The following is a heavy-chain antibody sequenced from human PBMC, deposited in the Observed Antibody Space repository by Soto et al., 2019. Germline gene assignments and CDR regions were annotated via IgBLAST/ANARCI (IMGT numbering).Heavy chain of an antibody. CDR3: ARGNTIFGVAHKTYGMDV. J-gene: IGHJ6*02. CDR2: ISAYNGNT. CDR1: GYTFTSYG. V-gene: IGHV1-18*01. Sequence: QVQLVQSGAEVKKPGASVKVSCKASGYTFTSYGISWVRHAPGQGLEWMGWISAYNGNTNYAQKLQGRVTMTTDTSTSTAYMELRSLRSDDTAVYYCARGNTIFGVAHKTYGMDVWGQGTTVTVSS. D-gene: IGHD3-3*01.